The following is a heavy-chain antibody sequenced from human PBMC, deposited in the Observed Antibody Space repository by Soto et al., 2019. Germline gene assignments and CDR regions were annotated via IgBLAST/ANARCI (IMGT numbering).Heavy chain of an antibody. Sequence: QVQLVESGGGVVQPGRSLRLSCAASGFTFSSYGMHWVRQAPGKGLEWVAVIWYDGSNKYYADSVKGRFTISIDNSKNTVYLQMNSLRAEDTAVYYCARDPSEGEMATILDYWGQGTLVTVAS. J-gene: IGHJ4*02. V-gene: IGHV3-33*01. CDR2: IWYDGSNK. D-gene: IGHD5-12*01. CDR1: GFTFSSYG. CDR3: ARDPSEGEMATILDY.